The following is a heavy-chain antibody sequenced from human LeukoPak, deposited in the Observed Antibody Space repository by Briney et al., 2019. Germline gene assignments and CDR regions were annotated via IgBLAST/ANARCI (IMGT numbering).Heavy chain of an antibody. J-gene: IGHJ6*02. CDR3: ARLSMPGGYYYGMDV. D-gene: IGHD2/OR15-2a*01. CDR2: IYPGDSDT. CDR1: GYSFTSYW. V-gene: IGHV5-51*01. Sequence: GESLKISCKGSGYSFTSYWIGWVRQMPGKGLGWMGIIYPGDSDTRYSPSFQGQVTISADKSISTAYPQWSSLKASDTAMYYCARLSMPGGYYYGMDVWGQGTTVTVSS.